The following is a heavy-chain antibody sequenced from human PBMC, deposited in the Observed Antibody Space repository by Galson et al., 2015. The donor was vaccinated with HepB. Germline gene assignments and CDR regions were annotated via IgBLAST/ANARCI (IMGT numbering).Heavy chain of an antibody. D-gene: IGHD5-18*01. CDR2: ISSSSSDI. V-gene: IGHV3-48*02. CDR1: GFTFSTYS. J-gene: IGHJ4*02. Sequence: SLRLSCAASGFTFSTYSMNWVRQAPGKGLEWISHISSSSSDIYYADSVKGRFTISRDNVKNLLYLHMNSLRDDDTAVYYCARDRRYSYACDYWGQGTLVTVSS. CDR3: ARDRRYSYACDY.